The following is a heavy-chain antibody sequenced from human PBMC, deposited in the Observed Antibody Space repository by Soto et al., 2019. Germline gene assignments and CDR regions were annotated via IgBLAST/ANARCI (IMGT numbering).Heavy chain of an antibody. Sequence: ASVKVSCTASGYTFTGYYIHWVRQAPGQGLEWIGWINPKSGGTHYAQNFQGWVTMARDTSISTAYMELSRLKSDDTAVYYCARGYCSGTSCYAANYYYYMDVWGTGTTVTVS. CDR2: INPKSGGT. CDR1: GYTFTGYY. CDR3: ARGYCSGTSCYAANYYYYMDV. D-gene: IGHD2-2*01. V-gene: IGHV1-2*04. J-gene: IGHJ6*03.